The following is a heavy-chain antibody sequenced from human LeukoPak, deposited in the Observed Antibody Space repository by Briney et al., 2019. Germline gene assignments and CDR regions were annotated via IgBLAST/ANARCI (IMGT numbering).Heavy chain of an antibody. CDR3: ARDDGDPVDFDY. CDR1: AYTFTFYY. J-gene: IGHJ4*02. V-gene: IGHV1-2*02. D-gene: IGHD3-3*01. CDR2: INPNSGGT. Sequence: ASVTVSFTASAYTFTFYYMHWVRQAPGQGLEWMGWINPNSGGTNYAQKFQGRVTITRDTSISTAYMELSRLRSDDTAVYYCARDDGDPVDFDYWGQGTLVTVSS.